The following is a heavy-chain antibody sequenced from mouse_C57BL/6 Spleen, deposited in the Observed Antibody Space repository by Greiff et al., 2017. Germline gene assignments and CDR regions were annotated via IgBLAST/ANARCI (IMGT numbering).Heavy chain of an antibody. CDR3: ARGYGSSSYWYFDV. CDR1: GYAFSSYW. D-gene: IGHD1-1*01. V-gene: IGHV1-80*01. CDR2: IYPGDGDT. Sequence: VQLQQSGAELVKPGASVKISCKASGYAFSSYWMNWVKQRPGKGLEWIGQIYPGDGDTNYNGKFKGKATLTADKSSSTAYMQLSSLTSEDLAVYFCARGYGSSSYWYFDVWGTGTTVTVSS. J-gene: IGHJ1*03.